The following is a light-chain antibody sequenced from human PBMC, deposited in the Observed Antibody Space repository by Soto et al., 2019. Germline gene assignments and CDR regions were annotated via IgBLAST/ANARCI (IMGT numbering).Light chain of an antibody. J-gene: IGKJ4*01. Sequence: EIVLTQSPGTLSVSPGERATLSCRASQSVGRNYLAWYQQKPGQGPRLLIYGASSRATDIPDRFSGSGSGTDLTLTISRLEPEDFAVYYCQQYASSPLTFGGGTKVE. CDR1: QSVGRNY. CDR3: QQYASSPLT. CDR2: GAS. V-gene: IGKV3-20*01.